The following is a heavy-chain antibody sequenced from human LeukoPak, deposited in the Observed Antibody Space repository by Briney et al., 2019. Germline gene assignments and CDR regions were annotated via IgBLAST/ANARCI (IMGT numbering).Heavy chain of an antibody. J-gene: IGHJ5*02. D-gene: IGHD5-24*01. CDR1: GGSISSSSYY. Sequence: SETLSLTCTVSGGSISSSSYYWGWIRQPPGKGLEWIGSIYYSGSTYYNPSLKSRVTISVDTSKNQFSLKLSSVTAADTAVYYCARLPSLDRDGHEDWFDPWGQGTLVTVSS. CDR2: IYYSGST. V-gene: IGHV4-39*07. CDR3: ARLPSLDRDGHEDWFDP.